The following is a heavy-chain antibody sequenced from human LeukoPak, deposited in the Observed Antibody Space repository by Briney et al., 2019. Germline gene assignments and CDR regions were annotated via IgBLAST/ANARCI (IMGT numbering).Heavy chain of an antibody. V-gene: IGHV1-8*01. CDR1: GYTFTSYD. CDR3: AATTTVTTGYYDILTGYYRYYYYYGMDV. J-gene: IGHJ6*02. Sequence: GASVKVSCKASGYTFTSYDINWVRQATGQGLEWMGWMNPNSGNTGYAQKFQGRVTMTRNTSISTAYMELSSLRSEDTAVYYCAATTTVTTGYYDILTGYYRYYYYYGMDVWGQGTTVTVSS. CDR2: MNPNSGNT. D-gene: IGHD3-9*01.